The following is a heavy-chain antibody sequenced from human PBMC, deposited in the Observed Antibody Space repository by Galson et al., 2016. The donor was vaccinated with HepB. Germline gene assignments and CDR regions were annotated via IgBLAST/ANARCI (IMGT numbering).Heavy chain of an antibody. D-gene: IGHD3-10*02. CDR2: IRSKTDGATT. J-gene: IGHJ6*02. CDR1: GFNLQDAW. V-gene: IGHV3-15*01. CDR3: ATDIFRVFIPRDSYVHLGMAV. Sequence: SLRLSCAASGFNLQDAWMTWVRQAPGKGLEWVGQIRSKTDGATTDYAAPVKGRFSLARDDSKSRVYLQLNSLKIEDTAVYYCATDIFRVFIPRDSYVHLGMAVWGQGTTVTVSS.